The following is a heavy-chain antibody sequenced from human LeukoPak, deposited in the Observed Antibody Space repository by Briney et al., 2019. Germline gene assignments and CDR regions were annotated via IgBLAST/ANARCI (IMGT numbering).Heavy chain of an antibody. J-gene: IGHJ5*02. D-gene: IGHD3-10*01. CDR3: ARVSPSYLWFGESSTFDP. CDR1: GFTFSAFT. V-gene: IGHV3-21*01. CDR2: ISSSGSYI. Sequence: PGGSLRLSCTASGFTFSAFTLNWVRLAPGKGLEWVSLISSSGSYIYYADSVKGRFTVSRDNSKNSLYLQMNSLRAEDTAVYYCARVSPSYLWFGESSTFDPWGQGTLVTVSS.